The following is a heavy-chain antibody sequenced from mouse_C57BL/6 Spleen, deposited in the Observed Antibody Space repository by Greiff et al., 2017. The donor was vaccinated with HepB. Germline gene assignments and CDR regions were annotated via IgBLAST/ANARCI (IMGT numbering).Heavy chain of an antibody. CDR3: ARPYYYGSSYRGYFDV. J-gene: IGHJ1*03. V-gene: IGHV1-50*01. CDR2: IDPSDSYT. Sequence: VQLQQPGAELVKPGASVKLSCKASGYTFTSYWMQWINQRPGQGLEWIGEIDPSDSYTNYNQKFKGKATLTVDISSSTAYMQLSSLTSEDSAVYYCARPYYYGSSYRGYFDVWGTGTTVTVSS. CDR1: GYTFTSYW. D-gene: IGHD1-1*01.